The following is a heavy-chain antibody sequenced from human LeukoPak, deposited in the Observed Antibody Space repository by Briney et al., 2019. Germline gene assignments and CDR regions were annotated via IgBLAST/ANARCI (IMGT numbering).Heavy chain of an antibody. V-gene: IGHV3-11*01. D-gene: IGHD6-19*01. Sequence: GGSLRLSCAASGFTFSDYYMSWIRQAPGKGLEWGSYISSSGSTIYYADSVKGRFTISRDNAKNSLYLQMNSLRAEDTAVYYCARDLLAVAGLFDIWGQGTMVTVSS. CDR1: GFTFSDYY. CDR3: ARDLLAVAGLFDI. CDR2: ISSSGSTI. J-gene: IGHJ3*02.